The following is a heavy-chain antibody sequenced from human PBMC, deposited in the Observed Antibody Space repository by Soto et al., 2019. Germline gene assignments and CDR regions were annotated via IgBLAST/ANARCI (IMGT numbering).Heavy chain of an antibody. J-gene: IGHJ4*02. CDR3: GRDSGTFHIDY. V-gene: IGHV3-7*04. CDR1: GFTFSSHW. D-gene: IGHD1-26*01. Sequence: EVHLVESGGDLVQPGGSLRLSCVASGFTFSSHWMTWVRQAPGKGLEWVANIKEDGSDIYYADSVKGRFTISRANAKKSLYLKMNSLRAEDTAVYYCGRDSGTFHIDYWGQGTLVTVSS. CDR2: IKEDGSDI.